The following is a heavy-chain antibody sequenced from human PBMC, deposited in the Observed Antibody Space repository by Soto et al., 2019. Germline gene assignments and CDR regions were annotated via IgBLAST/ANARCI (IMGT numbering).Heavy chain of an antibody. D-gene: IGHD6-13*01. V-gene: IGHV3-9*01. CDR3: AKDSSAAAAGRGGYFDY. J-gene: IGHJ4*02. Sequence: EVQLVESGGGLVQPGRSLRLSCAASGFTFDDYAMHWVRQAPGKGLEWVSGISWNSGSIGYADSVKGRFTISRDNAKNSLYLQMNRLRAEDTALYYCAKDSSAAAAGRGGYFDYWGQGTLVTVSS. CDR2: ISWNSGSI. CDR1: GFTFDDYA.